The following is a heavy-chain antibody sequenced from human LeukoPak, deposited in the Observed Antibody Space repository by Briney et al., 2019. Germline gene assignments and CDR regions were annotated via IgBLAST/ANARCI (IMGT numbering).Heavy chain of an antibody. D-gene: IGHD2-2*01. CDR2: ISYDGSNK. Sequence: GGSLRLSCAASGFTFSSYGMHWVRQAPGKGLEWVAVISYDGSNKYYADSVKGRFTISRDNSKNTLYLQMNSLRAEDTAVYYCAKVRVPAAMLGGGLALDYWGQGTLVTVSS. CDR1: GFTFSSYG. J-gene: IGHJ4*02. V-gene: IGHV3-30*18. CDR3: AKVRVPAAMLGGGLALDY.